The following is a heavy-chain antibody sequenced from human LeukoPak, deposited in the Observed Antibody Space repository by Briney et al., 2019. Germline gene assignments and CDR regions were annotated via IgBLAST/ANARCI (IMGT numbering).Heavy chain of an antibody. Sequence: ASVKVSCKASGYTFTSYGISWVRQAPGQGLEWMGWISAYNGNTNYAQKLQGRVTMTTDTSTSTAYMELRSLRSDDTAVYYCARDRGAFWSGCFDYWGQGTLVTVSS. CDR1: GYTFTSYG. D-gene: IGHD3-3*01. CDR3: ARDRGAFWSGCFDY. CDR2: ISAYNGNT. V-gene: IGHV1-18*01. J-gene: IGHJ4*02.